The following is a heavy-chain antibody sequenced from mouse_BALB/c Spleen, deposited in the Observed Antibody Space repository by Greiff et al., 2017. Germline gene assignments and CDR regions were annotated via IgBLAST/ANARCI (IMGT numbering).Heavy chain of an antibody. D-gene: IGHD2-14*01. V-gene: IGHV1-15*01. CDR3: TRSRAYRYDAMDY. CDR1: GYTFTDYE. Sequence: QVQLQQSGAELVRPGASVTLSCKASGYTFTDYEMHWVKQTPVHGLEWIGAIDPETGGTAYNQKFKGKATLTADKSSSTAYMELRSLTSEDSAVYYCTRSRAYRYDAMDYWGQGTSVTVSS. J-gene: IGHJ4*01. CDR2: IDPETGGT.